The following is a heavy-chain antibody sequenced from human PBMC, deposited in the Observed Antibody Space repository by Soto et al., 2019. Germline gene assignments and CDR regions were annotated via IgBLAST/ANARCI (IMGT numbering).Heavy chain of an antibody. CDR1: GFTFSSYG. Sequence: GGSLRLSCAASGFTFSSYGMHWVRQAPGKGLEWVAVIWYDGSNKYYADSVKGRFTISRDNSKNTLYLQMNSLRAEDTAVYYCAISLPRYYYGSGIGGGYFDYWGQGTLVTVSS. J-gene: IGHJ4*02. CDR3: AISLPRYYYGSGIGGGYFDY. CDR2: IWYDGSNK. V-gene: IGHV3-33*01. D-gene: IGHD3-10*01.